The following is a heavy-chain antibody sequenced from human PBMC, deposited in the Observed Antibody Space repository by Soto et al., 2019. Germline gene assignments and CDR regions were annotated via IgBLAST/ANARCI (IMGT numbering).Heavy chain of an antibody. D-gene: IGHD5-18*01. CDR3: ARGGIQLSYAFDY. J-gene: IGHJ4*02. Sequence: KTSETLSLTCSVSGTSVSNYYWSWIRQPAGKGLEHIGRIYTSGSTSYNPSLKSRVTMSMDTSQTQIYLNLTSVTAADTAVYYCARGGIQLSYAFDYWGQGILVTV. CDR2: IYTSGST. V-gene: IGHV4-4*07. CDR1: GTSVSNYY.